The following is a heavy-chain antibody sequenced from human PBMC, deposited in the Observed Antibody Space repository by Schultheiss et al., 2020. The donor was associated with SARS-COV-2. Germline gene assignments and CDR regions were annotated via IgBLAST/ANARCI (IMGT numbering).Heavy chain of an antibody. CDR3: ATVERSSGSPGAAFDI. CDR1: GYTLTELS. D-gene: IGHD1-26*01. Sequence: GESLKISCKVSGYTLTELSMHWVRQAPGKGLEWMGGFDPEDGETIYAQKFQGRVTMTEDTSTDTAYMELSSLRSEDTAVYYCATVERSSGSPGAAFDIWGQGTMVTVSS. V-gene: IGHV1-24*01. J-gene: IGHJ3*02. CDR2: FDPEDGET.